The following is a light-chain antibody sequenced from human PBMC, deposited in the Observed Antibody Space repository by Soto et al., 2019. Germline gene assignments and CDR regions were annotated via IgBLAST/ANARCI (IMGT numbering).Light chain of an antibody. V-gene: IGKV3-20*01. Sequence: EIVLTQSPGTLSLSPGERATLSCRASQSVSSSYLTWYQQKPGQAPRLLIYGASSRATGIPDRFSGSGSGTDFTLPISGLEPEDFAVYYCQQYGTSSMYTFGRGTKLEIK. J-gene: IGKJ2*01. CDR3: QQYGTSSMYT. CDR2: GAS. CDR1: QSVSSSY.